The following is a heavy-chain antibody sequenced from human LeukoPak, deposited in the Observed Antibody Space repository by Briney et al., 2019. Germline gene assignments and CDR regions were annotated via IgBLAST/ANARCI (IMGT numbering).Heavy chain of an antibody. CDR3: ARERPSSCYFDY. J-gene: IGHJ4*02. Sequence: ASVKVSCKASGYTFISYYIHWVRQAPGQGLEWMGLISPSDGSTMYAQRFRGRVTMTRDTSTSTVYMEVSSLGSDDTAVYYCARERPSSCYFDYWGLGTLVTVSS. V-gene: IGHV1-46*01. CDR1: GYTFISYY. CDR2: ISPSDGST.